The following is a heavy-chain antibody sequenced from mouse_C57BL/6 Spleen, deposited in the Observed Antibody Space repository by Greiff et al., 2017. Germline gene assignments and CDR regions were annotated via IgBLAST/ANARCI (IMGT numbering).Heavy chain of an antibody. V-gene: IGHV1-54*01. CDR2: INPGSGGT. CDR3: ARFNYLAY. D-gene: IGHD2-1*01. CDR1: GYAFTNYL. J-gene: IGHJ3*01. Sequence: VQLVESGAELVRPGTSVKVSCKASGYAFTNYLIEWVKQRPGQGLEWIGVINPGSGGTNYNEKFKGKATLTADKSSSTAYMQLSSLTSEDSAVYFCARFNYLAYWGQGTLVTVSA.